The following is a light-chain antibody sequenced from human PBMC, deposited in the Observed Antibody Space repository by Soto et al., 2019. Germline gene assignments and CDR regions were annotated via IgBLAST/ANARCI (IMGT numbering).Light chain of an antibody. CDR3: GTWDSSLRQGV. CDR2: ENN. CDR1: SSNIGNNY. V-gene: IGLV1-51*02. J-gene: IGLJ3*02. Sequence: QSVLTQPPSVSAAPGQKVTISCSGSSSNIGNNYVSWYQQLPGTAPKLLIYENNKRPSGIPDRFSGSKSGTSATLGITGLQTGDEADYYCGTWDSSLRQGVFGGGTKVTVL.